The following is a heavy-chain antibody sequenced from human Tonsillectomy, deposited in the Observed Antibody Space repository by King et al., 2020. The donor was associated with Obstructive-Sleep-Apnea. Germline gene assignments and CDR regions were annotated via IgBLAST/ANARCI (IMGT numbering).Heavy chain of an antibody. Sequence: LQLQESGPGLVKPSETLSLTCTVSGGSITSSIYYWGGIRQPPGKGPELIGSIYYSGSTYYNPSLKSRVTISVDTSKNQFSLRLSAVTAADTAVYYCARVGGDWYFDLWGRGTLVTVSS. V-gene: IGHV4-39*07. J-gene: IGHJ2*01. CDR3: ARVGGDWYFDL. CDR1: GGSITSSIYY. CDR2: IYYSGST. D-gene: IGHD2-15*01.